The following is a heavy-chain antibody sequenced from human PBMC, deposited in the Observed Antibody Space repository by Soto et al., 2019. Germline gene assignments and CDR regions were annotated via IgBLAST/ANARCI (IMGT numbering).Heavy chain of an antibody. CDR1: GGSVSSGSYY. V-gene: IGHV4-61*01. D-gene: IGHD3-10*01. CDR2: MSYSGNT. Sequence: QVQLQESGPGLVKPSETLSLTCNVSGGSVSSGSYYWSWIRQPPGKGLEYIGYMSYSGNTNYNPSLKSRVTISVDTSKNQFSLRLTSVTAADTAVYYCARGKIWNYYFYYAVDVWGQGTTVTVSS. CDR3: ARGKIWNYYFYYAVDV. J-gene: IGHJ6*01.